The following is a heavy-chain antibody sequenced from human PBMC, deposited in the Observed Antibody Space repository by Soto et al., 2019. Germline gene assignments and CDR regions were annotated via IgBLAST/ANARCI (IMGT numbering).Heavy chain of an antibody. J-gene: IGHJ4*02. CDR3: AKCGLRYFDWSPYYFDY. CDR1: GFTFSSYA. D-gene: IGHD3-9*01. V-gene: IGHV3-23*01. Sequence: GGSLRLSCAASGFTFSSYAMSWVRQAPGKGLEWVSAISGSGGSTYYADSVKGRFTISRDNSKNTLYLQMNSLRAEDTAVYYCAKCGLRYFDWSPYYFDYWGQGTLVTVSS. CDR2: ISGSGGST.